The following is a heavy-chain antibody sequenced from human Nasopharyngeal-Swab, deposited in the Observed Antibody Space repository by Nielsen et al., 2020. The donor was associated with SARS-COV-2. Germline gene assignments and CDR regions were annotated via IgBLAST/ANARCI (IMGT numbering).Heavy chain of an antibody. CDR1: GFTFSSYG. J-gene: IGHJ4*02. CDR3: AKDYYDSSGYYYPLRFDY. Sequence: GGSLRLSCAASGFTFSSYGMHWVRQAPGKGLEWVAVISYDGSNKYYADSVKGRFTIPRDNSKNTLYLQMNSLRAEDTAVYYCAKDYYDSSGYYYPLRFDYWGQGTLVTVSS. D-gene: IGHD3-22*01. V-gene: IGHV3-30*18. CDR2: ISYDGSNK.